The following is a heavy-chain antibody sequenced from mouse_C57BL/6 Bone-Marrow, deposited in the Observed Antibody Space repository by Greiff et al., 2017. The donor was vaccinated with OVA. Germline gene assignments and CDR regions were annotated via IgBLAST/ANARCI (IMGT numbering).Heavy chain of an antibody. CDR2: IDPSDSYT. V-gene: IGHV1-50*01. CDR1: GYTFTSYW. Sequence: QVQLQQPGAELVKPGASVKLSCKASGYTFTSYWMQWVKQRPGQGLEWIGAIDPSDSYTNYNQKFKGKATLTVDTSSSTAYLQLSSLTSADSAVYYCARALLLRCFDYWGQGTTLTVSS. CDR3: ARALLLRCFDY. J-gene: IGHJ2*01. D-gene: IGHD1-1*01.